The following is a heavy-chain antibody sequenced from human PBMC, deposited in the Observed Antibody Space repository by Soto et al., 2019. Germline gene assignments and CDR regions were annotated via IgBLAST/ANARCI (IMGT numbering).Heavy chain of an antibody. CDR2: IYYSGST. V-gene: IGHV4-59*01. CDR3: ARVYCSSTSCYYPFDP. Sequence: SGTLSLNCIVSGGSISSYRWSWIRQPPGRGLEWIGYIYYSGSTNYNPSLKSRVTISLDTSKSQFSLKLSSVTAADTAVYYCARVYCSSTSCYYPFDPWGQGTLVPVSS. CDR1: GGSISSYR. J-gene: IGHJ5*02. D-gene: IGHD2-2*01.